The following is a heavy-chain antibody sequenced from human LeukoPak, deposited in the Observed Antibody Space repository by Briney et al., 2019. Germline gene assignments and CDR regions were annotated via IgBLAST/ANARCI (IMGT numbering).Heavy chain of an antibody. J-gene: IGHJ5*02. Sequence: ASVKVSCTASGGTFSSYAISWVRQAPGQGLEWMGGIIPIFGTANYAQKFQGRVTITTDESTSTAYMELSSLRSEDTAVYYCASNFLTGENWFDPWGQGTLVTVSS. CDR2: IIPIFGTA. D-gene: IGHD1-20*01. CDR3: ASNFLTGENWFDP. CDR1: GGTFSSYA. V-gene: IGHV1-69*05.